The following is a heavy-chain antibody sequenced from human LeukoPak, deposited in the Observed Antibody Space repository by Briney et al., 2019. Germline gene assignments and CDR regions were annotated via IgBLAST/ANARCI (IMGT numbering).Heavy chain of an antibody. V-gene: IGHV1-18*01. Sequence: GASVKVSCKASGYTFTSYGISWVRQAPGQGLEWMGWISAYNGNTNYAQKLQGRVTMTTDTSTSTAYMELRSLRSDDTAVYYCARDAAAAGTSYYYYYMDVWGKGTTVTVSS. CDR1: GYTFTSYG. CDR3: ARDAAAAGTSYYYYYMDV. CDR2: ISAYNGNT. J-gene: IGHJ6*03. D-gene: IGHD6-13*01.